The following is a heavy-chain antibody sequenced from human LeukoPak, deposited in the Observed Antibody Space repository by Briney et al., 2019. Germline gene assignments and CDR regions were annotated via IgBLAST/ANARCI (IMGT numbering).Heavy chain of an antibody. CDR1: GFTFSSYA. J-gene: IGHJ6*02. D-gene: IGHD1-26*01. CDR2: ISGSGGST. Sequence: GGSLRLSCAASGFTFSSYAMSWVRQAPGKGLEWVSAISGSGGSTYYADSVKGRFTISRDNSKNTLYLQMNSLRAEDTAVYYCTCGSPLYYYGMDVWGQGTTVTVSS. CDR3: TCGSPLYYYGMDV. V-gene: IGHV3-23*01.